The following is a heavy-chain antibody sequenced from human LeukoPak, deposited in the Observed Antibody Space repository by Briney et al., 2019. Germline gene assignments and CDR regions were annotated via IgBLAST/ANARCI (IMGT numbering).Heavy chain of an antibody. V-gene: IGHV3-23*01. CDR3: AKPYSRYYYYGMDV. Sequence: GGSLRPSCEASGFTFSSYAMNWVRQAPGKGLEWVSVISGSGGSTYYADSVKGRFTISRDNSKNTLYLQMNSLRAEDTAVYYCAKPYSRYYYYGMDVWGQGTTVTVSS. D-gene: IGHD6-13*01. J-gene: IGHJ6*02. CDR1: GFTFSSYA. CDR2: ISGSGGST.